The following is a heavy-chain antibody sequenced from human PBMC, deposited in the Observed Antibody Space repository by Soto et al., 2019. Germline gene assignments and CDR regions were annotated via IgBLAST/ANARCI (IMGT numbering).Heavy chain of an antibody. D-gene: IGHD3-22*01. CDR3: ARLRRNRMTMIVRVGALEI. CDR1: GVTFSSNA. Sequence: GASVKFSCKASGVTFSSNAINWVRQAPGQGLEWMGGIIPIFNTIDYAQKFQARVTITADDSTTTAYMELSSLRSEDTAVYYCARLRRNRMTMIVRVGALEIWGQVKMCTVS. CDR2: IIPIFNTI. J-gene: IGHJ3*02. V-gene: IGHV1-69*13.